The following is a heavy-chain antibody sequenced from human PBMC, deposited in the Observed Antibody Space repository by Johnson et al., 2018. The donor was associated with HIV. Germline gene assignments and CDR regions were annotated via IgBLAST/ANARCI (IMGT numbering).Heavy chain of an antibody. CDR2: ISGSGGRT. V-gene: IGHV3-23*04. J-gene: IGHJ3*02. D-gene: IGHD3-22*01. CDR3: ARVGDGSGCYFDAFDI. Sequence: EVQLVESGGGLVQPGGSLRLSCAASGFTFSSYAMSWVRQAPGKGLEWVSVISGSGGRTSYADSVKGRFTISRDNSKNTLYLQMNSLRAEDTAVYYCARVGDGSGCYFDAFDIWGQGTMVTVSS. CDR1: GFTFSSYA.